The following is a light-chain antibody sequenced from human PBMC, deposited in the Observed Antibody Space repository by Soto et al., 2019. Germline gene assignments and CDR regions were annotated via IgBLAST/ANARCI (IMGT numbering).Light chain of an antibody. J-gene: IGLJ2*01. CDR2: KDS. Sequence: SYELTQPPSVSVSPGQTARITCSGDALPKQYAYWYQQKPGQAPVLVIYKDSERPSGIPERFSGSSSGTTVTLTISGVQGEDEADYYCQSADSSGTYPRVFGGGTKLTVL. CDR3: QSADSSGTYPRV. CDR1: ALPKQY. V-gene: IGLV3-25*03.